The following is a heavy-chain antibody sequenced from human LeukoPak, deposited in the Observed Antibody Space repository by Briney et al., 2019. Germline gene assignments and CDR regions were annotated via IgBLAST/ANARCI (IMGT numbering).Heavy chain of an antibody. D-gene: IGHD7-27*01. CDR1: GGTFSSYA. CDR3: ARGKTGAYYWYFDL. J-gene: IGHJ2*01. CDR2: IIPIFGTA. Sequence: SVKVSCKASGGTFSSYAISWGRQAPGQGLEWMGGIIPIFGTANYAQKFQGRVTITADESTSTAYMELSSLRSEDTAVYYCARGKTGAYYWYFDLWGRGTLVTVSS. V-gene: IGHV1-69*13.